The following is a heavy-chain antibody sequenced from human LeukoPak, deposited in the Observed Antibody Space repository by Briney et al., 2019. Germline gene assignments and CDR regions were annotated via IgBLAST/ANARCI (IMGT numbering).Heavy chain of an antibody. D-gene: IGHD1-26*01. CDR2: ISGGGDST. CDR1: GFTFSSYA. CDR3: AKDRGWWELHFDY. J-gene: IGHJ4*02. Sequence: GGSLRVSCAASGFTFSSYAMSWFRQAPGKGLEWVSAISGGGDSTYYADSVKGRFTFSRDNSKNTLYLQMNSLRAEDTAVYYCAKDRGWWELHFDYWGGGTLVSVSS. V-gene: IGHV3-23*01.